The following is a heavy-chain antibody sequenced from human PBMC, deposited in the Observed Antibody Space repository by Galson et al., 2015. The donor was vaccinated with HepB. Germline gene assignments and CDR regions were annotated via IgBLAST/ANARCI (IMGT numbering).Heavy chain of an antibody. J-gene: IGHJ3*02. CDR3: AAWGGSDAFDI. D-gene: IGHD1-26*01. V-gene: IGHV3-21*01. Sequence: SLRLSCAASGFTFSSYSMNWVRQAPGKGLEWVSSISSSSSYIYYADSVKGRFTISRDNAKNSLYLQMNSLRAEDTAVYYCAAWGGSDAFDIWGQGTMVTVSS. CDR2: ISSSSSYI. CDR1: GFTFSSYS.